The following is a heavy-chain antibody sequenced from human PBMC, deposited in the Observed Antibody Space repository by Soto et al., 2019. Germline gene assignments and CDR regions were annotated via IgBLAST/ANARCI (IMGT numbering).Heavy chain of an antibody. CDR2: IYYSGST. D-gene: IGHD4-17*01. V-gene: IGHV4-61*01. J-gene: IGHJ6*01. CDR3: ARARRTTSLRGGMEV. Sequence: SETLSLTCTFSVVSVSSGSYYCSWIRQPPWKGLEWIGYIYYSGSTNCNPSLKSRVTISVDTSKNQFSLKLSSVTAADTAVYYCARARRTTSLRGGMEVWGQGTT. CDR1: VVSVSSGSYY.